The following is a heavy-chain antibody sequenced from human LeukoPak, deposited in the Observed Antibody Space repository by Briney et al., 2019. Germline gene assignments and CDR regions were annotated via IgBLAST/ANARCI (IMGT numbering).Heavy chain of an antibody. V-gene: IGHV3-64*01. CDR2: ISSNGGST. CDR1: GFTFSSYA. CDR3: ARSSGNSGSYYWFDY. Sequence: GGSLRLSCAASGFTFSSYAMHWVRQAPGKGLEYVSAISSNGGSTYYANSVKGRFTISGDNSNNTLYLQMGSLRAEDMAVYYCARSSGNSGSYYWFDYWGQGTLVTVSS. J-gene: IGHJ4*02. D-gene: IGHD1-26*01.